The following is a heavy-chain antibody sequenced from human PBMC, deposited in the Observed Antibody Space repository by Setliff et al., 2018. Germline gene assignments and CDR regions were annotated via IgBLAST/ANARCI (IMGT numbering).Heavy chain of an antibody. Sequence: ASVKVSCKASGYTFTSHDINWVRQATGQGLEWMGWRNPNNGNTGCVQKFQGRLTMTRNTSISTAYMELSSLRSDDTGVYYCATVVRGGTSRTSYYYYYMDVWGKGTTVTVSS. J-gene: IGHJ6*03. CDR2: RNPNNGNT. CDR3: ATVVRGGTSRTSYYYYYMDV. V-gene: IGHV1-8*01. D-gene: IGHD1-26*01. CDR1: GYTFTSHD.